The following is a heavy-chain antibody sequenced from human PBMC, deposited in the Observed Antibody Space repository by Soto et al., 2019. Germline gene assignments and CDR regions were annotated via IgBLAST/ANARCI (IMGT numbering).Heavy chain of an antibody. Sequence: PSQTLSLTCAISGDSVSNNSVAWNWVRQSPSRGLEWLGRTYYRSKWHYDYAPSVRSRITINPDTSKNHFSLQLNSVSPEDAAVYYCARTLRGRGVKYFDYRGQGTLVTVSS. J-gene: IGHJ4*02. CDR2: TYYRSKWHY. CDR3: ARTLRGRGVKYFDY. V-gene: IGHV6-1*01. D-gene: IGHD3-10*01. CDR1: GDSVSNNSVA.